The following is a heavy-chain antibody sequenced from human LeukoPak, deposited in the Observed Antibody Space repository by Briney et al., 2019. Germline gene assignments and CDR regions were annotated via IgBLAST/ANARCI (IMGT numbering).Heavy chain of an antibody. D-gene: IGHD3-16*01. J-gene: IGHJ4*02. Sequence: PSETLSLTCTVSGGSISSSSYYWSWIRQPPGKGLEWIGEINHSGSTNYNPSLKSRVTISVDTSKNQFSLKLSSVTAADTAVYYCARSHYYDYVWGTSRRHPFDYWGQGTLVTVSS. CDR2: INHSGST. V-gene: IGHV4-39*07. CDR1: GGSISSSSYY. CDR3: ARSHYYDYVWGTSRRHPFDY.